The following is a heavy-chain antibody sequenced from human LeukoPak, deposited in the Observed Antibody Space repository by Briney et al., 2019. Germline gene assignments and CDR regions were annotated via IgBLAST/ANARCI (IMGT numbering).Heavy chain of an antibody. J-gene: IGHJ4*01. CDR1: GFTFSSYS. CDR2: ISSSSSYI. CDR3: ARDQIGAARWTRCFDY. V-gene: IGHV3-21*01. D-gene: IGHD6-6*01. Sequence: EGSLRLSRAASGFTFSSYSMNWVRQAPGKGLEWVSSISSSSSYIYYADSVKGRFTISRDNAKNSLYLQMNSLRAEDTAVYYCARDQIGAARWTRCFDYWGQGTMVTVSS.